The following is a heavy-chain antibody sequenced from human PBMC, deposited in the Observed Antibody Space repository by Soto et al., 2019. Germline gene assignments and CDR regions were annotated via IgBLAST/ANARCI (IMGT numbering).Heavy chain of an antibody. D-gene: IGHD2-15*01. V-gene: IGHV1-24*01. CDR2: FDPEDGET. Sequence: GASGKVCCKVSGYTLTELAMHWVRQAPGKGLEWMGGFDPEDGETIYAQKFQGRVTMTEDTSTDTAYMELSSLRSEDTAVYYCATDYCSGGSCHLSLDAFDIWGQGTMVTVS. CDR1: GYTLTELA. J-gene: IGHJ3*02. CDR3: ATDYCSGGSCHLSLDAFDI.